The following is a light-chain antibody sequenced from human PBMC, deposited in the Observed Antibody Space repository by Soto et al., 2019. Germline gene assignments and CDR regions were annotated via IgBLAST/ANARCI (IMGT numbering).Light chain of an antibody. CDR2: KAS. V-gene: IGKV1-5*03. Sequence: DIQMTQSPSTLSASVGDRVTITCRASQSISIWLAWYQQKPGKAPKLLIYKASNLEDGVPSRFSGSGSGTEFTITISSLQPDDFATYYCQQYNTYPLTFGGGTTVEIK. CDR1: QSISIW. J-gene: IGKJ4*01. CDR3: QQYNTYPLT.